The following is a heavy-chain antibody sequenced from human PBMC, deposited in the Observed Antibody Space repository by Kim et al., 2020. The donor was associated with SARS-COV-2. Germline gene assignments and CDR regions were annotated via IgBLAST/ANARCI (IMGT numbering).Heavy chain of an antibody. Sequence: RGNTTYAKKFQGRATMTRNTSISTAYMELSSLRSEATAVYYCARLVPGDYWGQGTLVTVSS. CDR2: RGNT. V-gene: IGHV1-8*01. J-gene: IGHJ4*02. CDR3: ARLVPGDY.